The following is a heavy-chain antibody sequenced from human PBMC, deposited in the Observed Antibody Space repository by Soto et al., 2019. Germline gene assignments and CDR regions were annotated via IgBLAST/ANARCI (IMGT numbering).Heavy chain of an antibody. D-gene: IGHD6-13*01. J-gene: IGHJ5*02. Sequence: QVQLQESGPGLVKPSRTLSLTCTVSGGSISSYYWSWIRQPAGKGLEWIGRIYTSGSTNYNPSLKSRVTMSVDTSKNQFSLKLSSVTAADTAVYYCAREGYSSSWYGGADWFDPWGQGTLVTVSS. CDR2: IYTSGST. CDR3: AREGYSSSWYGGADWFDP. CDR1: GGSISSYY. V-gene: IGHV4-4*07.